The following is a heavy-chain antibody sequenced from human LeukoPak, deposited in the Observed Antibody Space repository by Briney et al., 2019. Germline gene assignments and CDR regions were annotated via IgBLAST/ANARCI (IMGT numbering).Heavy chain of an antibody. V-gene: IGHV1-69*05. CDR3: ARARQEPNWFDP. Sequence: ASVKVSCKASGGTFSSYAISWVRQAPGQGLEWMGRIIPIFGTANYAQKFQGRVTITTDESTCTAYMELSSLRSEDTAVYYCARARQEPNWFDPWGQGTLVTVSS. J-gene: IGHJ5*02. CDR1: GGTFSSYA. D-gene: IGHD1-14*01. CDR2: IIPIFGTA.